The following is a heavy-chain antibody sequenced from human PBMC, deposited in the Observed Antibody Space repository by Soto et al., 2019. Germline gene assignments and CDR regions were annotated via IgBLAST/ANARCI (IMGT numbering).Heavy chain of an antibody. CDR2: IIPILGIA. Sequence: QVQLVQSGAEVKKPGSSVKVSCKASGGTFSSYTISWVRQAPGQGLEWMGRIIPILGIANYAQKFQGRVTINADKSTSTANMGLSSQRSEDTAVYYCAARGYYYGMDVWGQGTTVTVSS. V-gene: IGHV1-69*02. CDR3: AARGYYYGMDV. J-gene: IGHJ6*02. CDR1: GGTFSSYT.